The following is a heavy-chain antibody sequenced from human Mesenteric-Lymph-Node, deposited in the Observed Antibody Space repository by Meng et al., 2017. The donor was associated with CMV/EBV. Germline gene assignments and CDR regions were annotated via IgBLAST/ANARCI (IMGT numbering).Heavy chain of an antibody. CDR2: LSCDGSNS. D-gene: IGHD5-18*01. V-gene: IGHV3-30*19. CDR1: GVAFRSDC. J-gene: IGHJ4*02. CDR3: ARENLVDTAMFFDS. Sequence: ASGVAFRSDCLHCVRQAPGKGLEWWSFLSCDGSNSQYADSVKGRFSVSRDNSKNTLYLEMNGLRTEDTGIYSCARENLVDTAMFFDSWGQGTLVTVSS.